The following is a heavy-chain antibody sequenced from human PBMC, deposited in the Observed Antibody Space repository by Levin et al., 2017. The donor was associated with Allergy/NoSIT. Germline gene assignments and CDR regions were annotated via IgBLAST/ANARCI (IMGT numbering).Heavy chain of an antibody. J-gene: IGHJ6*02. CDR1: GGSFSGYY. V-gene: IGHV4-34*01. D-gene: IGHD2-15*01. Sequence: PSETLSLTCAVYGGSFSGYYWSWIRQPPGKGLEWIGEINHSGSTNYNPSLKSRVTISVDTSKNQFSLKLSSVTAADTAVYYCARLPADCSGGSCPAPYYYGMDVWGQGTTVTVSS. CDR2: INHSGST. CDR3: ARLPADCSGGSCPAPYYYGMDV.